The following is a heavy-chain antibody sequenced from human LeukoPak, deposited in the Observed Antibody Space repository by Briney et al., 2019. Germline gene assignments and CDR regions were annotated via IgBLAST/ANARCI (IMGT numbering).Heavy chain of an antibody. CDR3: ARQGIAAGSGEFLYYGMDV. CDR2: IYPGDSDT. V-gene: IGHV5-51*01. Sequence: GESLKISCKGSGYSFTGDWIGWVRQMPGKGLEWMGIIYPGDSDTRYSPSFQGQVTVSADKSISTAYLQWSSLKASDTAMYYCARQGIAAGSGEFLYYGMDVWGQGTTVTVSS. CDR1: GYSFTGDW. J-gene: IGHJ6*02. D-gene: IGHD6-13*01.